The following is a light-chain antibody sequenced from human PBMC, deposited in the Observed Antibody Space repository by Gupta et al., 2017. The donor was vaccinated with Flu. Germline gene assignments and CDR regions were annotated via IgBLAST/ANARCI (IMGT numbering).Light chain of an antibody. Sequence: DVQVTQSPSTLSASVGDRVTITCRASQSISSWLAWYQQKPGKAPKLLIYKASSLESGVPSRFSGSGSGTEFTLTISRLQPDDFATYYCQQDNSYSGTFGQGTKVEIK. V-gene: IGKV1-5*03. CDR3: QQDNSYSGT. CDR1: QSISSW. J-gene: IGKJ1*01. CDR2: KAS.